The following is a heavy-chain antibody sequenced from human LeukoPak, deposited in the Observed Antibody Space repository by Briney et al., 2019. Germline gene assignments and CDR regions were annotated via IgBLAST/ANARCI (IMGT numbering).Heavy chain of an antibody. D-gene: IGHD3-22*01. Sequence: GASVKVSCKASGYTFTSYGVSWVRQAPGQGLEWMGWISGYNGDTDYAQKFQGRVTMTTDTSTSTAYMDLRSLRSDDTAVYYCARTYYYDTTGYPGYLDDWGQGTLLTVSS. J-gene: IGHJ4*02. V-gene: IGHV1-18*01. CDR3: ARTYYYDTTGYPGYLDD. CDR2: ISGYNGDT. CDR1: GYTFTSYG.